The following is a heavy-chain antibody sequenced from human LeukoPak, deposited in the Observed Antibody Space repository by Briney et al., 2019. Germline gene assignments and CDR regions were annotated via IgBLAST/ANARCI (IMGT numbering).Heavy chain of an antibody. CDR3: ARDPYLYSGSNLVDF. Sequence: GGSLRLSCAASGFTFSSYGMHWVRQAPGKGLEWVAFIRYDGSNKYYADSVKGRFTISRDNSKNTLYLQMNSLRAEDTAVYYCARDPYLYSGSNLVDFWGQGTLVTVSS. V-gene: IGHV3-30*02. D-gene: IGHD1-26*01. CDR2: IRYDGSNK. CDR1: GFTFSSYG. J-gene: IGHJ4*02.